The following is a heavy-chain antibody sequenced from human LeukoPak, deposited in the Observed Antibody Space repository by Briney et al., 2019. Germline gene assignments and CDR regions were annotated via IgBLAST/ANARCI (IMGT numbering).Heavy chain of an antibody. D-gene: IGHD6-13*01. CDR3: ATGQGSRWDN. J-gene: IGHJ4*02. CDR1: GFSFNNHW. Sequence: GGSLRLSCAVSGFSFNNHWMSWVRQAAGKRLEWVANIKQDGSESYYVGSVKGRFTISRDNAKNSLYLQMDSLRGEDTAVYYCATGQGSRWDNWGLGTLVTVSS. CDR2: IKQDGSES. V-gene: IGHV3-7*01.